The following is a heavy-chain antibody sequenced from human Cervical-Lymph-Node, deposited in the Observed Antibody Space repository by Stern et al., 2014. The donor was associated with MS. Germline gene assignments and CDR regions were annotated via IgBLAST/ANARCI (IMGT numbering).Heavy chain of an antibody. CDR1: GYTFTTYG. CDR2: ISTFSGKT. V-gene: IGHV1-18*01. Sequence: QVQLVQPGSEVRKPGASVTVSCTTSGYTFTTYGLSWVRQVPGQGPEWMGWISTFSGKTDYARSLQDRVTMTTNTSTSTVYLEVRSLTSEDTAVYYCARVFGDFDYWGQGTLVTVSS. D-gene: IGHD3-10*02. J-gene: IGHJ4*02. CDR3: ARVFGDFDY.